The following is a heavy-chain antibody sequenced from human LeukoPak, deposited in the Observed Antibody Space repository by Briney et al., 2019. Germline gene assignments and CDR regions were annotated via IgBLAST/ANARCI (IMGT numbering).Heavy chain of an antibody. CDR3: LLVGAYVPEEPAYYYGMDV. V-gene: IGHV1-18*01. CDR1: RYTFTSYG. CDR2: ISAYNGNA. Sequence: ASVKVSSKAPRYTFTSYGISWVRQAPGQGLERMGWISAYNGNANYAQKLQGRLTMTTDTSTSTAYMELRSLRSDDTAVYYCLLVGAYVPEEPAYYYGMDVWGQGTTVTVSS. D-gene: IGHD5-12*01. J-gene: IGHJ6*02.